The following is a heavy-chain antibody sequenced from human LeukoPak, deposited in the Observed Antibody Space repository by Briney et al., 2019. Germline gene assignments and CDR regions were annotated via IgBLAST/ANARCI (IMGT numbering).Heavy chain of an antibody. J-gene: IGHJ6*03. CDR2: ISWNTYDV. V-gene: IGHV3-9*03. D-gene: IGHD1-26*01. Sequence: SLRLSCAASGFTFDEYAMHCVRQLPGKGLEWVSGISWNTYDVGYADSVKGRFTISRDNAKNFLYLQMDSLRAEDMALYYCAKGVGTSYHYHMDVWGKGTTVIVSS. CDR1: GFTFDEYA. CDR3: AKGVGTSYHYHMDV.